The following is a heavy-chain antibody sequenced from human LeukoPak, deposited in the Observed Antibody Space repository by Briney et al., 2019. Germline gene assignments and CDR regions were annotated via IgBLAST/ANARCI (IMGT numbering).Heavy chain of an antibody. V-gene: IGHV4-4*02. J-gene: IGHJ4*02. Sequence: PSETLSLTCAVSGGSISSSNWWSWIRQPPGKGLEWIGEIYHSGSTNYNPSLKSRVTISVDKSKTQFSLKLSSVTAADTAVYYCARDGGTIFGVVIMDPLDYWGQGTLVTVSS. CDR1: GGSISSSNW. CDR2: IYHSGST. D-gene: IGHD3-3*01. CDR3: ARDGGTIFGVVIMDPLDY.